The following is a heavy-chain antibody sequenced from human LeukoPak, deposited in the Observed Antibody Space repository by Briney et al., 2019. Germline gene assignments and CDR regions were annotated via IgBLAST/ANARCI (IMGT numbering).Heavy chain of an antibody. J-gene: IGHJ4*02. CDR1: GFTFNNYA. V-gene: IGHV3-23*01. D-gene: IGHD6-19*01. CDR2: IGPSGTGT. Sequence: GGSLRLSCAASGFTFNNYAMSWVRQAPGKGLKWVSGIGPSGTGTYYADSLKGRFTISRDNSKNTLYLQMSSLRAEDTAVYYCAKKEAVAGVFDYWGQGTLVTVSS. CDR3: AKKEAVAGVFDY.